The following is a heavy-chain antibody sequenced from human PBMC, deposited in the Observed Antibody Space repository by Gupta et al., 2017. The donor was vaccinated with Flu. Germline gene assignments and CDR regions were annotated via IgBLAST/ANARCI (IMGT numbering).Heavy chain of an antibody. CDR3: VRDSGTTMIVVKFDY. CDR1: GLSFGGHS. D-gene: IGHD3-22*01. J-gene: IGHJ4*02. Sequence: EVQLVESGGGLVKPGGSLRLSCAASGLSFGGHSLNWVRQAPGKRLEWVASISSSGSYIYYADSVKGRFTISRDNAKNSLYLQMNSLRAEDTAVYYCVRDSGTTMIVVKFDYWGQGTLVTVSS. CDR2: ISSSGSYI. V-gene: IGHV3-21*01.